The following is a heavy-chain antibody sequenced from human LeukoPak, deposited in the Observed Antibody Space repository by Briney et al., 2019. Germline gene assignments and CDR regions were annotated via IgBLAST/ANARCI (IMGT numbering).Heavy chain of an antibody. V-gene: IGHV3-23*01. D-gene: IGHD6-13*01. CDR1: GFTFGRFA. Sequence: GGSLRLSCAASGFTFGRFAMSWVRQAPGQGLEWVSAISVSGDTTCYAGSVKGRFTISRDNFKNTLYLQMNSLRAEDTAVYYCAKKQLGYFDYWGQGTLVTVSS. CDR3: AKKQLGYFDY. J-gene: IGHJ4*02. CDR2: ISVSGDTT.